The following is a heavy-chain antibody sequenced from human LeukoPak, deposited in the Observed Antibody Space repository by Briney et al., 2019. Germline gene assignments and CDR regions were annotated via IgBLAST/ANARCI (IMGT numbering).Heavy chain of an antibody. CDR3: ARDGLRAAGTHFDY. D-gene: IGHD6-13*01. Sequence: PGVSLRLSCAASGFTFSSYGMHWVREARGKGREGGAVIWYDGSNKYYADSVKGRFNISRDNSKNTLYLQMNSLRAEDTAVYYCARDGLRAAGTHFDYWGQGTLVTVSS. J-gene: IGHJ4*02. CDR2: IWYDGSNK. V-gene: IGHV3-33*01. CDR1: GFTFSSYG.